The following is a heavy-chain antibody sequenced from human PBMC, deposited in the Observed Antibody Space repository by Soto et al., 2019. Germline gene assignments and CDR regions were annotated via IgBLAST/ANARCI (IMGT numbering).Heavy chain of an antibody. CDR2: ISYDGSNK. CDR3: AKSATITGWFDP. CDR1: GFTFSSYG. D-gene: IGHD5-12*01. Sequence: GGPLRLSCAASGFTFSSYGMHWVRQAPGKGLEWVAVISYDGSNKYYADSVKGRFTISGDNSKNTLYLQMNSLRAEDTAVYYCAKSATITGWFDPWGQGTLVTVSS. J-gene: IGHJ5*02. V-gene: IGHV3-30*18.